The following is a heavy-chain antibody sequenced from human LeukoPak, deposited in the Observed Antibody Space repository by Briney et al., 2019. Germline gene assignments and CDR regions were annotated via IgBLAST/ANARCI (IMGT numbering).Heavy chain of an antibody. CDR1: GGSINNFY. V-gene: IGHV4-59*01. Sequence: SETLSLTCTVSGGSINNFYWNWVRQPPGKGLEWIGYIAYNGNTNYSPSLKSRVTTSVDASKNQFSLKLSSVTAADTAVYYCARAGSSGWYGEYWGQGILVTVSS. CDR2: IAYNGNT. J-gene: IGHJ4*02. CDR3: ARAGSSGWYGEY. D-gene: IGHD6-19*01.